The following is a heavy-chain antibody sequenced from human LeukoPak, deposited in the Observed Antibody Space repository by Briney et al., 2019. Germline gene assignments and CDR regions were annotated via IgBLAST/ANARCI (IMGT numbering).Heavy chain of an antibody. V-gene: IGHV3-23*01. CDR2: ISDSSDDT. Sequence: GGSLRLSCAASGFTLSKSGMNWVRQAPGKGLEWVSAISDSSDDTFYADSVKGRFTISRDNSKKTLYLQMESLRVEDTALYYCAKEISGGKPFDYWGQGTLVTVSS. CDR3: AKEISGGKPFDY. CDR1: GFTLSKSG. J-gene: IGHJ4*02. D-gene: IGHD7-27*01.